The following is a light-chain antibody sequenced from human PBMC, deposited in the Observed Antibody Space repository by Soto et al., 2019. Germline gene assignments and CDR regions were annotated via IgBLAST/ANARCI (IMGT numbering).Light chain of an antibody. CDR2: AAS. J-gene: IGKJ2*01. CDR3: QQSYNTPLYT. CDR1: QSISSY. Sequence: DIQMTQSPSSLSASVGDRVTITCRASQSISSYLNWYQQKPGKAPKLLIYAASNLQSRVPSRFSGSGSGTDFTLTISSLQPEDFATYYCQQSYNTPLYTFGQGTKLEIK. V-gene: IGKV1-39*01.